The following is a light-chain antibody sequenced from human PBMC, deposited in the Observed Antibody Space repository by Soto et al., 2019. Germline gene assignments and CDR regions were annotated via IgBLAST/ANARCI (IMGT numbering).Light chain of an antibody. CDR3: AAWDDNLSGVI. V-gene: IGLV1-47*02. J-gene: IGLJ2*01. Sequence: QAVVTQPPSASGTPGQRVTILCSGGRSNVGSNFVYWYQHLPGTAPKLLIFSNDQRPSGVPDRFSGSRSGTSASLAISGLRSGDEADYYCAAWDDNLSGVIFGGGTKLTVL. CDR1: RSNVGSNF. CDR2: SND.